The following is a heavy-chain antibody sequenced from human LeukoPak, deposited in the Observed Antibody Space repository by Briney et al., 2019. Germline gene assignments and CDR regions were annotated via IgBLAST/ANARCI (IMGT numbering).Heavy chain of an antibody. CDR1: GYTFTSYG. D-gene: IGHD2-15*01. J-gene: IGHJ5*02. CDR3: ARGGVGDCSGGSCPFNWFDP. CDR2: ISPYNSNT. Sequence: ASVKVSCKASGYTFTSYGITWVRQAPGQGLEWMGWISPYNSNTDYAQKVQGRLTMTTDTSTSTAYMELRSLRSDDTAVYYCARGGVGDCSGGSCPFNWFDPWGQGTLVTVSS. V-gene: IGHV1-18*01.